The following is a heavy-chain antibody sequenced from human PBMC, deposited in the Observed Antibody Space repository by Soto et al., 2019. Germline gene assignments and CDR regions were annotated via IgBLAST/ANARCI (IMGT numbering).Heavy chain of an antibody. V-gene: IGHV1-2*04. CDR3: ASSIAVAGLPFDY. CDR2: INPNSGGT. D-gene: IGHD6-19*01. Sequence: ASVKGSCKASGYTFTGYYMHWVRQAPGQGLEWMGWINPNSGGTNYAQKFQGWVTMTRDTSISTAYMELSRLRSDDTAVYYCASSIAVAGLPFDYWGQGTLVTVSS. J-gene: IGHJ4*02. CDR1: GYTFTGYY.